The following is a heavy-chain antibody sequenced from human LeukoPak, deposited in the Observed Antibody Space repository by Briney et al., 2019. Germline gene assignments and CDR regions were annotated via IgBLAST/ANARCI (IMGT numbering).Heavy chain of an antibody. Sequence: PGESLRISCKGSGYSFTSYWIGWVRQMPGKGLEWMGIIYPGDSETRYSPSFQGQVTISADKCISTAYLQWSSLKASDTAMYYGARRSLTNCGGDCSSAVDIWGQGTMVTVSS. CDR3: ARRSLTNCGGDCSSAVDI. CDR1: GYSFTSYW. CDR2: IYPGDSET. J-gene: IGHJ3*02. D-gene: IGHD2-21*02. V-gene: IGHV5-51*01.